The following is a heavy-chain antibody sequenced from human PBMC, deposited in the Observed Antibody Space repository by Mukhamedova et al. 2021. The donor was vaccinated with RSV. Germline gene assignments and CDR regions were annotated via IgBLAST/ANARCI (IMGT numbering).Heavy chain of an antibody. J-gene: IGHJ3*02. Sequence: GSGGSTYYADSVKGRFTISRDNSKNTLYLQMNSLRAEDTAVYYCAKDYYDSRDHAFDIWGQGTMVTVSS. D-gene: IGHD3-22*01. V-gene: IGHV3-23*01. CDR2: GSGGST. CDR3: AKDYYDSRDHAFDI.